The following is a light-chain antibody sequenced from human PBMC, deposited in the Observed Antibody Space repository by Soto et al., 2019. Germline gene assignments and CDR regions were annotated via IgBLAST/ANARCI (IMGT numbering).Light chain of an antibody. CDR2: NTF. CDR3: LLSYGDLYVV. CDR1: TGAVTSGHY. Sequence: QAVVTQEPSLTVSPGGTVTLTCASSTGAVTSGHYPYWFQQMPGQAPRTLIYNTFNKHSWTPARFSGSLLGGKAALTLSGAQPEDEADYYCLLSYGDLYVVFGGGTKLTVL. J-gene: IGLJ2*01. V-gene: IGLV7-46*01.